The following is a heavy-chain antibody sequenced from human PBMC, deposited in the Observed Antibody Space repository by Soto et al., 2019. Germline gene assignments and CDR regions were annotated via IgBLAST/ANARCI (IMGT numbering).Heavy chain of an antibody. CDR3: ARAISSRSHFDY. D-gene: IGHD6-13*01. V-gene: IGHV3-74*01. J-gene: IGHJ4*02. CDR1: GFTFSNYW. Sequence: GGSLRLSCAASGFTFSNYWIHWVRQVSGKGLVWVSRINSDGSSTSYADSVKGRFTISRDNAKNTLYLQMNSLRAEDTAVYYCARAISSRSHFDYWGRGTLVTVSS. CDR2: INSDGSST.